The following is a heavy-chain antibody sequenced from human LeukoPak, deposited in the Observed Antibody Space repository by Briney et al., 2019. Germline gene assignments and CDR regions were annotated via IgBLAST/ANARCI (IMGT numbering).Heavy chain of an antibody. CDR2: INHSGST. D-gene: IGHD3-9*01. V-gene: IGHV4-34*01. J-gene: IGHJ5*02. Sequence: SETLSLTCAVYGGSFSGYYWSWIRQPPGKGLEWIGEINHSGSTNYNPSLKSRVTISVDTSKNQFSLKLSSVTAADTAVYYCARASYYDILTGYYQDNWFDPWGQGTLVTVSS. CDR3: ARASYYDILTGYYQDNWFDP. CDR1: GGSFSGYY.